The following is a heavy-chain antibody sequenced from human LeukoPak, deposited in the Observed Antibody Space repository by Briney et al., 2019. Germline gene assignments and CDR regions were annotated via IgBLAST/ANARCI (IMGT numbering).Heavy chain of an antibody. V-gene: IGHV3-73*01. CDR3: TSLRPGYSSSWSNMDV. D-gene: IGHD6-13*01. J-gene: IGHJ6*03. CDR2: IRSKANSYAT. Sequence: GGSLTLSCAASGFTFSGSAMHWVRQASGTGLEWVGRIRSKANSYATAYAASVTGRFTISRDDSKNTAYLQMNSLKTEDTAVYYCTSLRPGYSSSWSNMDVWGKGTTVTVSS. CDR1: GFTFSGSA.